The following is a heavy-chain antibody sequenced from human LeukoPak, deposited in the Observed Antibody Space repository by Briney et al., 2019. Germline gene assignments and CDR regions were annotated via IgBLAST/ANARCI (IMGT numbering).Heavy chain of an antibody. D-gene: IGHD5-12*01. Sequence: SETLSLTCTVSGDSISTSNSYWGWIRQPPGKRLEWIGSIYYSGNTYYNASLKSRVTISVDTSKNQFSLNLSSVTAADTAVYYCARGGYSGKDYNNWGQGTLVTVSS. CDR1: GDSISTSNSY. V-gene: IGHV4-39*07. CDR2: IYYSGNT. J-gene: IGHJ4*02. CDR3: ARGGYSGKDYNN.